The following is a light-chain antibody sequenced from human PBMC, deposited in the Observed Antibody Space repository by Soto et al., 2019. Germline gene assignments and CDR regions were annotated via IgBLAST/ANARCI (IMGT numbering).Light chain of an antibody. CDR2: GAS. CDR3: QKYTNRTIT. CDR1: QIISSL. Sequence: VRPQSPSTLSVSPGESATLSCIPAQIISSLLAWYQHKPGQPPRLLIYGASTRATAIPPRFTGSGSGTEFTLTIISLQSEDFAVYYCQKYTNRTITFGPGTRLEIK. V-gene: IGKV3-15*01. J-gene: IGKJ5*01.